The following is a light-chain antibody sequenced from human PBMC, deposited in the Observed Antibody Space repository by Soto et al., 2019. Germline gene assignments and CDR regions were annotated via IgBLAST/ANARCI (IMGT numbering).Light chain of an antibody. J-gene: IGLJ1*01. CDR1: GSDVSTYNF. CDR2: EVT. Sequence: QSVLTQPPSASGSPGQSVSISCTGTGSDVSTYNFVSWYQQHPGKAPKLLIYEVTKRPSGVPDRFSGSKSGNTASLTVSGLLAEDEAEYFCSSYTGDRHFYVFGTGTKVTVL. CDR3: SSYTGDRHFYV. V-gene: IGLV2-8*01.